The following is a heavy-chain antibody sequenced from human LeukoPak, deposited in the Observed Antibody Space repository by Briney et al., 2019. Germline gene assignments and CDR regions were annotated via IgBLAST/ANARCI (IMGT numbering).Heavy chain of an antibody. D-gene: IGHD3-22*01. V-gene: IGHV1-69*13. CDR3: ARLYYYDSSGYYPQYYFDY. Sequence: ASVKVSCKASGGTFSSYAISWVRQAPGQGLEWMGGIIPIFGTANYAQKFQGRVTITADESTSTAYMELSSLRSEDTAVYYCARLYYYDSSGYYPQYYFDYWGQGTLVTVSS. J-gene: IGHJ4*02. CDR1: GGTFSSYA. CDR2: IIPIFGTA.